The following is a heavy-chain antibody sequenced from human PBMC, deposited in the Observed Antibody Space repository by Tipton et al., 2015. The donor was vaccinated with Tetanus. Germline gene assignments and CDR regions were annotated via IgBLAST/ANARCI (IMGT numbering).Heavy chain of an antibody. CDR2: IYYNGST. D-gene: IGHD5-18*01. Sequence: LRLSCAASGFTFSSYSMNWIRQPPGKGLEWIGSIYYNGSTYYNPSLKSRVTISVDTSKNQFSLKLSSVTAADTAVYYCASSLDTAMVDDAFDIWGQGTMVTVSS. J-gene: IGHJ3*02. V-gene: IGHV4-39*01. CDR1: GFTFSSYS. CDR3: ASSLDTAMVDDAFDI.